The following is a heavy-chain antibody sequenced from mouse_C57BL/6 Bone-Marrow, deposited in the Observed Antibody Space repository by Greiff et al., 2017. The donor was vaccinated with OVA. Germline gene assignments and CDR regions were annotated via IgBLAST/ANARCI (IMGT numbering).Heavy chain of an antibody. D-gene: IGHD4-1*01. Sequence: VQLKQSGPVLVKPGASVKMSCKASGYTFTDYYMNWVKQSHGKSLEWIGVINPYNGGTSYNQKFKGKATLTVDKSSSTAYMELNSLTSEDSAVYYCDLTGPWFAYWGQGTLVTVSA. CDR3: DLTGPWFAY. CDR1: GYTFTDYY. V-gene: IGHV1-19*01. CDR2: INPYNGGT. J-gene: IGHJ3*01.